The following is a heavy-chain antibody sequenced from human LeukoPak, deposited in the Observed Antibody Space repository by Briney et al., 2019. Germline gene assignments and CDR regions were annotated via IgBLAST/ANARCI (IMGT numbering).Heavy chain of an antibody. D-gene: IGHD6-19*01. V-gene: IGHV1-46*03. CDR3: AFGYSSGWPQFDY. J-gene: IGHJ4*02. Sequence: GASVKVSCKASGYAFTSYYMHWVRHAPAQGLESMGIINPSGGSTSYAQKFQGRVSMTRDTSTSTVNLELSSMRPEDTDVYNCAFGYSSGWPQFDYWGQGALVTVSS. CDR1: GYAFTSYY. CDR2: INPSGGST.